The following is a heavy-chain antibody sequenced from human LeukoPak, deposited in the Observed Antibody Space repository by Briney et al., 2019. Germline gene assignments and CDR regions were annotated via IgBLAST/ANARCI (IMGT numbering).Heavy chain of an antibody. V-gene: IGHV3-33*08. CDR2: IWYDGSNK. CDR3: ARHDYNYGFDY. D-gene: IGHD5-24*01. Sequence: GGSLRLSCAASRFTFSRYSMNWVRQAPGKGLEWVAVIWYDGSNKYYVDSVKGRFTISRDISKNTLYLQMNSLSAEDTAVYYCARHDYNYGFDYWGQGTLVTVSS. J-gene: IGHJ4*02. CDR1: RFTFSRYS.